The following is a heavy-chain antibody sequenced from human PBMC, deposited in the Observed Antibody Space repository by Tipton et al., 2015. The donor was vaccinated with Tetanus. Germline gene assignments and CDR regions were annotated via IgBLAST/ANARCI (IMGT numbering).Heavy chain of an antibody. Sequence: SLRLSCAASGFIFSDYYMSWVRQAPGKGLVWVSSISGSGDTTYYADSVRGRFTVSRDNSKDTVYLDVRSLRDEDTAVYYCATDGLPRGFVMVEATTQKYFRHWGRGTLVTVSS. V-gene: IGHV3-23*01. CDR3: ATDGLPRGFVMVEATTQKYFRH. CDR1: GFIFSDYY. J-gene: IGHJ1*01. D-gene: IGHD2-21*01. CDR2: ISGSGDTT.